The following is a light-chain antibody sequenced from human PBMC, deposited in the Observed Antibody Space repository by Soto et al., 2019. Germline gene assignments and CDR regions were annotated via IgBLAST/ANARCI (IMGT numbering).Light chain of an antibody. Sequence: DIQMTQSPSSLSASVGDRVTITCRASQGIGNYLAWYQQKPGKVPKLLIFAASTLQSGVPSRFSGSGSGTDFTLTISSLQPDDVATYYCQEYNSAPWTFGQGTKVEIK. V-gene: IGKV1-27*01. CDR3: QEYNSAPWT. CDR2: AAS. J-gene: IGKJ1*01. CDR1: QGIGNY.